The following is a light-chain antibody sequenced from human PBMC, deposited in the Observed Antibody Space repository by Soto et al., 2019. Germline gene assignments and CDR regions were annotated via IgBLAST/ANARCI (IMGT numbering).Light chain of an antibody. CDR2: DAS. Sequence: DIHVTQSPPTLSASVVDSVTITCRASQTISTWMAWYQQKPGKAPNLLVYDASTLQSGVASRFSGSGSGTEFTLIISGLQPDDSATYYCQQYTNTNNPWMFGQGTKVDIK. CDR1: QTISTW. CDR3: QQYTNTNNPWM. V-gene: IGKV1-5*01. J-gene: IGKJ1*01.